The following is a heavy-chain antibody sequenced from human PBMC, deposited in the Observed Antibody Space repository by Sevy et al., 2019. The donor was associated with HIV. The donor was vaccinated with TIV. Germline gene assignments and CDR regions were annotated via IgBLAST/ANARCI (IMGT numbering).Heavy chain of an antibody. V-gene: IGHV1-8*01. D-gene: IGHD3-22*01. CDR2: MNPNSGNT. CDR1: GYTFTSYD. CDR3: ARAGDYDSSGYYVYYYYGMDV. J-gene: IGHJ6*02. Sequence: ASVKVSCKASGYTFTSYDINWVRQATGQGLEWMGWMNPNSGNTGYAQKFQGRVTMTRNTSISTAYMELSSLRSEDTDVYYCARAGDYDSSGYYVYYYYGMDVWGQGTTVTVSS.